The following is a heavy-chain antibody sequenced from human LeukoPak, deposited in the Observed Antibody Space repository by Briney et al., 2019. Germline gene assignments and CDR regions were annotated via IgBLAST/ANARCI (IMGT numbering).Heavy chain of an antibody. CDR1: GFTFSSYG. D-gene: IGHD4-17*01. J-gene: IGHJ4*02. V-gene: IGHV3-33*01. CDR2: IWYDGSNK. Sequence: GGSLRLSCAGSGFTFSSYGMHWVRQAPGKGLEWVAVIWYDGSNKYYADSVKGRFTISRDNSKNTLYLQMNSLRAEDTAVYYCARDFGAVGDYGADYWGQGTLVTVSS. CDR3: ARDFGAVGDYGADY.